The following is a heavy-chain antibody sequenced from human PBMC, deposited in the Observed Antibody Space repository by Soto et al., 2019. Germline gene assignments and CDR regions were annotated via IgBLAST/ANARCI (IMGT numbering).Heavy chain of an antibody. Sequence: PGGSLRLSCAASGFIFSNFAMYWVRRAPGKGLEWVSSIRQSGDRSSYADSAKGRFTFSRDNSKNTLYLQMNVLRLDDTAAYYCVTAVRTRLDNWGPGTLVTVS. J-gene: IGHJ4*02. D-gene: IGHD3-10*01. V-gene: IGHV3-23*01. CDR3: VTAVRTRLDN. CDR1: GFIFSNFA. CDR2: IRQSGDRS.